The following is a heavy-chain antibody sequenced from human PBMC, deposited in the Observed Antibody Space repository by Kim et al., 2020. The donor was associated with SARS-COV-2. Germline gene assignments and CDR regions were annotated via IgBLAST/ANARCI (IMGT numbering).Heavy chain of an antibody. Sequence: ASVKVSCKASGYTFTSYGISWVRRAPGQGLEWMGWISAYNGNTNYAQKLQGRVTMTTDTSTSTAYMELRSLRSDDTAVYYCARSGYSSGWSWFDPWGQGTLVTVSS. CDR2: ISAYNGNT. CDR3: ARSGYSSGWSWFDP. J-gene: IGHJ5*02. D-gene: IGHD6-19*01. CDR1: GYTFTSYG. V-gene: IGHV1-18*01.